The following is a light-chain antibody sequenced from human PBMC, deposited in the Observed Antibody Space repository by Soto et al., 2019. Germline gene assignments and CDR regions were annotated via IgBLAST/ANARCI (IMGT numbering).Light chain of an antibody. V-gene: IGLV2-14*03. CDR2: DVS. J-gene: IGLJ1*01. Sequence: QSALTQPVSVSGSPGQSITISCTGTSSDVGASKYVSWYQHHPGKVPKVLIYDVSHRPSGVSDRFSGSKSGNTASLTISGLQAEDEADYYCSSYTSSIIPYVFGTGTKLTVL. CDR3: SSYTSSIIPYV. CDR1: SSDVGASKY.